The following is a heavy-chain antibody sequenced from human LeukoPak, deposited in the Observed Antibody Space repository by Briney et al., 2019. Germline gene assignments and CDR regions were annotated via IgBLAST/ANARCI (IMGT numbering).Heavy chain of an antibody. CDR2: INPNSGGT. D-gene: IGHD6-13*01. V-gene: IGHV1-2*06. Sequence: GASVKVSCKASGYTFTGYYMHWVRQAPGQGLEWMGRINPNSGGTNYAQKFQGRVTMTRDTSISTAYMKLSRLRSDDTAVYYCARELVPPYSSSWDYYGMDVWGQGTTVTVSS. CDR1: GYTFTGYY. CDR3: ARELVPPYSSSWDYYGMDV. J-gene: IGHJ6*02.